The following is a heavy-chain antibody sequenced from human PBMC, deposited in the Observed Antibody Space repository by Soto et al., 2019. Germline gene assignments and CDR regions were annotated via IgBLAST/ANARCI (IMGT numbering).Heavy chain of an antibody. J-gene: IGHJ5*02. CDR3: AAFSQLSSGWLGNWCDP. CDR2: IVVGSGNT. D-gene: IGHD6-19*01. V-gene: IGHV1-58*01. CDR1: GFTFTSSA. Sequence: SVKVSCKASGFTFTSSAVQWVRQARGQLLEWIGWIVVGSGNTNYAQKFQERVTITRDMSTSTAYMELSSLRSEDTAVYYCAAFSQLSSGWLGNWCDPWGQGTLVTVSS.